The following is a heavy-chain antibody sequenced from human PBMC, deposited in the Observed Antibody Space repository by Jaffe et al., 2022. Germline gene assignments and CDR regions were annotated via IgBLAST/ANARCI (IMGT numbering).Heavy chain of an antibody. CDR3: ARGVKDDILTGSVYYYYYYMDV. J-gene: IGHJ6*03. V-gene: IGHV4-59*01. CDR2: IYYSGST. CDR1: GGSISSYY. D-gene: IGHD3-9*01. Sequence: QVQLQESGPGLVKPSETLSLTCTVSGGSISSYYWSWIRQPPGKGLEWIGYIYYSGSTNYNPSLKSRVTISVDTSKNQFSLKLSSVTAADTAVYYCARGVKDDILTGSVYYYYYYMDVWGKGTTVTVSS.